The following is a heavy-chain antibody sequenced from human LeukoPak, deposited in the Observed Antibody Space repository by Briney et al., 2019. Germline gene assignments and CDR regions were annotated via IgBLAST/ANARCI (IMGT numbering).Heavy chain of an antibody. CDR1: GGSFSGYY. Sequence: SETLSLTCAVYGGSFSGYYWSWIRQPPGKGLEWIGEINHSGSTNYNPSLKSRVTISVDTSKNQFSPKLSSVTAADTAVYYCARGSSDAFDIWGQGTMVTVSS. CDR2: INHSGST. J-gene: IGHJ3*02. V-gene: IGHV4-34*01. CDR3: ARGSSDAFDI.